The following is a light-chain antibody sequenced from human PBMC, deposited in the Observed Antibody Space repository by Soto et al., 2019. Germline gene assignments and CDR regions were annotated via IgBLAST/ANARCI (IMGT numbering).Light chain of an antibody. Sequence: NFMLTQPHSVSESPGKTVTISCTRSSGSIASNYVQWYQQRPGSVPTTVIYEGNQRPSGVPDRCSGSTDGSSNSASLTISRRQTEDDADYYCHSYDSSTVVFGGGTKLAVL. CDR3: HSYDSSTVV. V-gene: IGLV6-57*04. CDR2: EGN. CDR1: SGSIASNY. J-gene: IGLJ2*01.